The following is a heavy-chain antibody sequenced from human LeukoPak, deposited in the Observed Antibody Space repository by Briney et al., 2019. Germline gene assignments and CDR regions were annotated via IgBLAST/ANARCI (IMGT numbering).Heavy chain of an antibody. V-gene: IGHV3-30-3*01. J-gene: IGHJ6*02. CDR3: ARDSPLQYPFDYYYGMDV. CDR2: ISYDGSNK. CDR1: GFTFSSYA. D-gene: IGHD4-11*01. Sequence: GGSLRFSCAASGFTFSSYAMHWVRQAPGKGLEWVAVISYDGSNKYYADSVKGRFTIPRDNSKNTLYLQMNSLRAEDTAVYYCARDSPLQYPFDYYYGMDVWGQGTTVTVSS.